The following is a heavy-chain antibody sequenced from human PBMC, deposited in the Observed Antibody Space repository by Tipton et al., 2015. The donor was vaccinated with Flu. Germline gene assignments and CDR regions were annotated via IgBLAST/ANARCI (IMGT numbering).Heavy chain of an antibody. CDR1: GFTFSSYG. V-gene: IGHV3-33*01. Sequence: RSLRLSCAASGFTFSSYGMHWVRQAPGKGLEWVAVIWYDGSNKYYADSVKGRFTISRDNSKNTLYLQMNGLRAEDTAVYYCAGSSIFGMGITYWGQGTLVTVST. J-gene: IGHJ4*02. CDR2: IWYDGSNK. D-gene: IGHD3-3*01. CDR3: AGSSIFGMGITY.